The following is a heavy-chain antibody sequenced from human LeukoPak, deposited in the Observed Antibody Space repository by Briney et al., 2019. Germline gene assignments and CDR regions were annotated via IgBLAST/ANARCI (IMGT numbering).Heavy chain of an antibody. Sequence: PGGSLRLSCAASGFTFSSYSMNWVRQAPGKGLEWVSSISSSSSYIYYADSVKGRFTISRDNAKNSLYLQMNSLRAEDTAVHYCAREAYGSGNYPFDLWGQGTLVTVSS. V-gene: IGHV3-21*01. CDR3: AREAYGSGNYPFDL. J-gene: IGHJ4*02. CDR1: GFTFSSYS. D-gene: IGHD3-10*01. CDR2: ISSSSSYI.